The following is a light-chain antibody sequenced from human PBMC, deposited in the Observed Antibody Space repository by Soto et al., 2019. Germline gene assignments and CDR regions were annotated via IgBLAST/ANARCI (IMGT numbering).Light chain of an antibody. J-gene: IGKJ2*01. CDR2: KVS. Sequence: DVVMTQSPLSLPVTLGQPASISCRSSQSLVYSDGNTYLMWFQQRPGQSPRRLISKVSNRDSGVPDRFSGSGSGTDFTLKISRVEAEDVGVYYCIQGTHWPPYTFGQGTKLEIK. CDR3: IQGTHWPPYT. V-gene: IGKV2-30*01. CDR1: QSLVYSDGNTY.